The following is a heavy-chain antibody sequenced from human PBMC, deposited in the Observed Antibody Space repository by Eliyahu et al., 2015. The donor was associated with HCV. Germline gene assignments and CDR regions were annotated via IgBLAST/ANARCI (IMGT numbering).Heavy chain of an antibody. Sequence: EVQLVESGGGLIQPGGSLRLSCAASGFTVSSNYMSWVRQAPGKGLEWVSVIYSGGGTYYADSVKGRFTISRDNSKNTLYLQMNSLRAEDTAVYYCARAVAVAGYFYYFDYWGQGTLITVSS. V-gene: IGHV3-53*01. D-gene: IGHD6-19*01. CDR2: IYSGGGT. CDR3: ARAVAVAGYFYYFDY. CDR1: GFTVSSNY. J-gene: IGHJ4*02.